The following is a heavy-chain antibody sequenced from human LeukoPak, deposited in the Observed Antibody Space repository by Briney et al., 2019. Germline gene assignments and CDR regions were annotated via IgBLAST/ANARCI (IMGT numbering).Heavy chain of an antibody. D-gene: IGHD5-24*01. V-gene: IGHV3-20*04. J-gene: IGHJ4*02. CDR3: AKDGGRDGYNWGVFDY. Sequence: GGSLRLSCAASGLTFDDYGMSWVRQAPGKGLEWVSGINWNGGSTSYADSVKGRFTISRDTAKNSLYLQMNSLRAEDTALYYCAKDGGRDGYNWGVFDYWGQGTLVTVSS. CDR2: INWNGGST. CDR1: GLTFDDYG.